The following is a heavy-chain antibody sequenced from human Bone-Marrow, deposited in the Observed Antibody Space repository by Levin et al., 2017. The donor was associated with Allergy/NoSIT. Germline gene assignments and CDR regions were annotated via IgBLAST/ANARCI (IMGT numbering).Heavy chain of an antibody. Sequence: GGSLRLSCAASGFTFSNHGMHWVRQAPGKGLEWVAVIWFDGSNKFYADSVKGRFTISRDNSQNSVYLQMNGLRAEDTATFYCARDTYSSSSGIYNYYLDVWGRGTTVTVSS. CDR2: IWFDGSNK. J-gene: IGHJ6*03. D-gene: IGHD6-6*01. V-gene: IGHV3-33*01. CDR1: GFTFSNHG. CDR3: ARDTYSSSSGIYNYYLDV.